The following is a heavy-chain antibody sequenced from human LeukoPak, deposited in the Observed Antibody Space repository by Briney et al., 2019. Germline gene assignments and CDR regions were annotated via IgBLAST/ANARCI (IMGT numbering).Heavy chain of an antibody. D-gene: IGHD2-21*01. CDR1: GYTFTGYY. J-gene: IGHJ1*01. CDR2: INPNSGDT. Sequence: ASVKVSCKASGYTFTGYYIHWVRQAPGQGLEWMGWINPNSGDTNYAQKFQGRVTMTRDTSISTAYMELSSLRSDDTAIYYCVTXCXADCHSDFHHWAQGTLVTVSS. CDR3: VTXCXADCHSDFHH. V-gene: IGHV1-2*02.